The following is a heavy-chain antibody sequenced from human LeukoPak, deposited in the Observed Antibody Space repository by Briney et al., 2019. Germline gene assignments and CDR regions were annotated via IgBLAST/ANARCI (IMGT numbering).Heavy chain of an antibody. V-gene: IGHV4-59*08. CDR2: IFYSEST. J-gene: IGHJ3*02. D-gene: IGHD2-8*02. CDR1: GGSIGTYY. Sequence: TSETLSLTCTVSGGSIGTYYWSWIRQPPGKGLEWIAYIFYSESTNYNPSLKSRVTISVDTSKDQFSLKLSSVTAADTAVYYCARHRQVAAVVSRGAFDIWGQGTMVSVSS. CDR3: ARHRQVAAVVSRGAFDI.